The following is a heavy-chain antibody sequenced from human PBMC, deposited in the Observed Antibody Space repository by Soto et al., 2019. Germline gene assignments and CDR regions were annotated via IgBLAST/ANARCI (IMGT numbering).Heavy chain of an antibody. Sequence: QVQLQQWGAGLLKPSETLSLTCDVYGNSFSGYYWSWIRQPPGKGLEWIGEIDDTGSTNYNPSLKSRVTILVDTSNNQVSLKLTSVTAADTAVYYCTTGRRGRHPTYYYYYGMDVWGQGTAVTVSS. D-gene: IGHD3-16*01. V-gene: IGHV4-34*01. CDR3: TTGRRGRHPTYYYYYGMDV. CDR2: IDDTGST. CDR1: GNSFSGYY. J-gene: IGHJ6*02.